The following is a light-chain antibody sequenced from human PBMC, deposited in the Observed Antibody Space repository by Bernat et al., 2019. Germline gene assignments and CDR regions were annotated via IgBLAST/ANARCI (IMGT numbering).Light chain of an antibody. CDR3: QQYSSWPRNT. J-gene: IGKJ2*01. V-gene: IGKV3-15*01. Sequence: VMTQSPAFLSVSPGERATLSCRAGQNVNINLAWYQQKPGQAPRLLIYDVFTRATGVPVRFSGSGSGTEFTLTISSLQSEDFAVYYCQQYSSWPRNTFGQGTKLEI. CDR1: QNVNIN. CDR2: DVF.